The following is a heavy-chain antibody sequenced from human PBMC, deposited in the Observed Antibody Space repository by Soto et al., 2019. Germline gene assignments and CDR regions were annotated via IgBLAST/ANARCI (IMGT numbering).Heavy chain of an antibody. Sequence: SLRLSCAASGFIFNTYGMHWVRQAPGKGLEWVAVIWYDGTYKYYADSVKGRFTISRDDSKSIAYLQMNSLKTEDTAVYYCTREQEGEMATTLIFDYGGQGPLVTVPS. J-gene: IGHJ4*02. CDR1: GFIFNTYG. CDR2: IWYDGTYK. D-gene: IGHD5-12*01. CDR3: TREQEGEMATTLIFDY. V-gene: IGHV3-33*01.